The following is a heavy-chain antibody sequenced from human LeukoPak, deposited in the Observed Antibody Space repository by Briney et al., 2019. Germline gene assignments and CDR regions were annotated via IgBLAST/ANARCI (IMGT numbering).Heavy chain of an antibody. V-gene: IGHV3-9*01. J-gene: IGHJ6*03. CDR1: GFTFSSYA. Sequence: GGSLRLSCVASGFTFSSYAMHWVRQAPGKGLEWVSGISWNSGSIGYADSVKGRFTISRDNAKNSLYLQMNSLRAEDTAVYYCARVPFSGSYPYYYYYMDVWGKGTTVTVSS. CDR2: ISWNSGSI. D-gene: IGHD1-26*01. CDR3: ARVPFSGSYPYYYYYMDV.